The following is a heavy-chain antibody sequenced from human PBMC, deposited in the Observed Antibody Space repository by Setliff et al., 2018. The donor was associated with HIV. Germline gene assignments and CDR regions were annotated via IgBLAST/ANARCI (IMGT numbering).Heavy chain of an antibody. Sequence: PGGSLRLSCAASGFTFSTYAMSWVRQAPGKGLEWVSAITSSGGSTYYADSVKARFTISRDNSKNTLTMVMNNLRAEDTAMYYCVRDYVRPGTVGTTSPLDNWGQGALVTV. CDR3: VRDYVRPGTVGTTSPLDN. CDR1: GFTFSTYA. V-gene: IGHV3-23*01. J-gene: IGHJ4*02. CDR2: ITSSGGST. D-gene: IGHD1-26*01.